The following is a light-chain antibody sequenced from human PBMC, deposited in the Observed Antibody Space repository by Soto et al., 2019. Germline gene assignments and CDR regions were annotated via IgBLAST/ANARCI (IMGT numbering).Light chain of an antibody. CDR1: SSDVGAYNY. CDR3: SSYTSDDTYV. Sequence: QSALTQPASVSGSPGQSITISCSGTSSDVGAYNYVSWYQQHPGKAPRVMIYDVSNRPSGVSNRFSGSKSGNTATLTVSGLQAEDEADYYWSSYTSDDTYVFGTGTKLTVL. J-gene: IGLJ1*01. V-gene: IGLV2-14*01. CDR2: DVS.